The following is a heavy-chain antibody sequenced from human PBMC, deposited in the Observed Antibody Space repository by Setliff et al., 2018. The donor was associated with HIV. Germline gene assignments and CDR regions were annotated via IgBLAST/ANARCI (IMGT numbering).Heavy chain of an antibody. CDR1: SDSITNNSYY. CDR2: INHSGST. Sequence: SETLSLTCTVSSDSITNNSYYWSWIRQPPGKGLEWIGEINHSGSTNYNPSLKSRVSISVDTSKKQFSLKLSSVSAADTAVYYCARAADYHDSSGYWAPPRYFDYWGQGTLVTVSS. J-gene: IGHJ4*02. D-gene: IGHD3-22*01. CDR3: ARAADYHDSSGYWAPPRYFDY. V-gene: IGHV4-39*07.